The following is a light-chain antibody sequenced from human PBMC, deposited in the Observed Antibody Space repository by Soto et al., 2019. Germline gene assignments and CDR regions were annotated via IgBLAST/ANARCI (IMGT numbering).Light chain of an antibody. CDR3: QQYKNWPWT. CDR2: GAS. V-gene: IGKV3-15*01. Sequence: EVVLTQSPGTLSLSPGERATLSCRASQSVSANYLVWYQQSPGQAPRLLIYGASTRATGIPARFSGSGFGTEFTLTISSLQSEDFALYYCQQYKNWPWTFGQGTKVEIK. J-gene: IGKJ1*01. CDR1: QSVSANY.